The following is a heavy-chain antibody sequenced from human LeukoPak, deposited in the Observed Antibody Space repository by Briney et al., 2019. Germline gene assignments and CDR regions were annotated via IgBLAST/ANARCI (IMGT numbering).Heavy chain of an antibody. D-gene: IGHD1-26*01. CDR1: GLTLSDHC. CDR2: IRNKANSYTT. CDR3: ARAAGSYPFDY. Sequence: PGGSLRLSCAASGLTLSDHCMDWVRQAPGKGLEWVGRIRNKANSYTTEYAASVKGRFTISRDDSKNSLYLQMNSLKTEDTAVYYCARAAGSYPFDYWGQGTLVTVSS. V-gene: IGHV3-72*01. J-gene: IGHJ4*02.